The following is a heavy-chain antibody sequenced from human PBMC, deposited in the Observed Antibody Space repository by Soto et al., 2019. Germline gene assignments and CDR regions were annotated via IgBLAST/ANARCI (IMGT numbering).Heavy chain of an antibody. CDR1: GFTFSNHA. CDR3: ARDMDYGGNSYFDY. V-gene: IGHV3-23*01. CDR2: ITGNAGST. Sequence: GGSLRLSCVAAGFTFSNHAMTGVRQAPGKGLEWVSAITGNAGSTYYADSVKGRFTISRDNSKNTLYLQMNSLRAEDTAVYYCARDMDYGGNSYFDYWGQGTVVTVSS. D-gene: IGHD2-21*02. J-gene: IGHJ4*02.